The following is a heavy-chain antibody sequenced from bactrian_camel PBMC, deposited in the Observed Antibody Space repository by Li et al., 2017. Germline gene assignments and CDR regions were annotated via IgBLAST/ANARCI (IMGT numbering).Heavy chain of an antibody. D-gene: IGHD6*01. CDR2: IYTGSGNT. Sequence: VQLVESGGGSVQAGGSLRLSCAASGFAVGMSCMAWFRQAPGKEREGVARIYTGSGNTYYADSVKGRFTISQDNAKNTVYLQMNSLKPEDTAMYYCAARRYGGSCLPTPELPYQYWGQGTQVTVS. J-gene: IGHJ4*01. CDR3: AARRYGGSCLPTPELPYQY. V-gene: IGHV3S40*01. CDR1: GFAVGMSC.